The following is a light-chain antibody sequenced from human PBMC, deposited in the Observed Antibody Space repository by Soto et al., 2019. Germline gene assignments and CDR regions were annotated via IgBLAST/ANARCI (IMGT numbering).Light chain of an antibody. V-gene: IGKV3-20*01. CDR2: GAS. CDR1: QSINSRY. J-gene: IGKJ3*01. CDR3: QQFGSSPGFT. Sequence: EIVLTQSPGTLSLSPGERATLSCRASQSINSRYLAWYQQKPGQAPRLLIYGASSRATGLPDRFSGSGSGTDFTLTISRLEPEDFAGYYCQQFGSSPGFTFGPGTKVDIK.